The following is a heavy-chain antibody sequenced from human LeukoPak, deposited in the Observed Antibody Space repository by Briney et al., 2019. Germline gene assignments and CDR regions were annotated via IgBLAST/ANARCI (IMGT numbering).Heavy chain of an antibody. V-gene: IGHV3-23*01. J-gene: IGHJ5*02. Sequence: GGSLRLSCAASGFTFNSYAMSWVRQAPGKGLDWVAAISGSGGSTDYVDSMKGRFTISRANSKTTLYLQMTSLRAEHTAVYYWAKDDRSVAGTRGVWFDPWGHGTLVTVSS. CDR1: GFTFNSYA. CDR3: AKDDRSVAGTRGVWFDP. CDR2: ISGSGGST. D-gene: IGHD6-19*01.